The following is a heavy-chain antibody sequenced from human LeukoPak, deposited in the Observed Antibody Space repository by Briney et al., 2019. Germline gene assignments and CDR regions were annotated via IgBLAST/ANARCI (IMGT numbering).Heavy chain of an antibody. Sequence: SETLSLTRIVSGASISSDYWSWIRQPPGKGLEWIGYLFYSGSPNYNPSLKSRVSISEDTSKNQFSLKLNSVTAADTAVYYCARGSSPDGDLGYWGQGTLVTVSS. CDR1: GASISSDY. CDR3: ARGSSPDGDLGY. J-gene: IGHJ4*02. V-gene: IGHV4-59*01. D-gene: IGHD4-17*01. CDR2: LFYSGSP.